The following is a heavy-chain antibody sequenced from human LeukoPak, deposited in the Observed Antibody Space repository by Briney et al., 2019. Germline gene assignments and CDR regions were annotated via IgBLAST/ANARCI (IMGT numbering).Heavy chain of an antibody. CDR3: ARGYYDFWSGYHTALDY. V-gene: IGHV1-69*13. D-gene: IGHD3-3*01. CDR2: IIPIFGTA. CDR1: GGTFSSYA. J-gene: IGHJ4*02. Sequence: ASVKVSCKASGGTFSSYAISWVRQAPGQGLEWMGGIIPIFGTANYAQKFQGRVTITADESTSTAYMELSSLRSEDTAVYYCARGYYDFWSGYHTALDYWGQGTLVTVSS.